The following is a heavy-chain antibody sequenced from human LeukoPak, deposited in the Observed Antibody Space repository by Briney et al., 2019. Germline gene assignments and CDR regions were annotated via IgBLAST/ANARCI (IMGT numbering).Heavy chain of an antibody. V-gene: IGHV3-53*01. D-gene: IGHD3-22*01. CDR3: ARDGRRYYDSSAGAFDI. CDR1: GFTVSSNY. Sequence: GGPLRLSCAASGFTVSSNYMSWVRQAPGKGLEWVSVIYSGGSTYYADSVKGRFTISRDNSKNTLYLQMNSLRAEDTAVYYCARDGRRYYDSSAGAFDIWGQGTMVTVSS. J-gene: IGHJ3*02. CDR2: IYSGGST.